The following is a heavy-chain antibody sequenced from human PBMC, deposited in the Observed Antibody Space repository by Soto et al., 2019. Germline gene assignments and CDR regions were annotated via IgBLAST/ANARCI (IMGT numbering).Heavy chain of an antibody. J-gene: IGHJ4*02. CDR2: IYTSGST. Sequence: QVQLQESGPGLVKPSETLSLTCTVSGGSISGYYWSWIRQPAGKGLEWIGRIYTSGSTNYNPSRKRRVTMSVATYKNQVSLKLSSVTAADAAVYYCSRDTSPGSPRPYYFDYWGQGTLVTVSS. CDR1: GGSISGYY. CDR3: SRDTSPGSPRPYYFDY. D-gene: IGHD2-15*01. V-gene: IGHV4-4*07.